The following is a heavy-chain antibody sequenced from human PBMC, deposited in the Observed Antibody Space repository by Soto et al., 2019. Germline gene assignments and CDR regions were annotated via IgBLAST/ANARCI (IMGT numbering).Heavy chain of an antibody. D-gene: IGHD2-15*01. Sequence: AXVKVSCKASGYTCTSYCTSWVLQAPVQGLEWMGWMSAYNGNTNYAQKLQGRVTMTTDTSTSTAYMELRSLRSDDTAVYYCARDVGEGWFDPWGQGTLVTVSS. CDR3: ARDVGEGWFDP. J-gene: IGHJ5*02. V-gene: IGHV1-18*01. CDR2: MSAYNGNT. CDR1: GYTCTSYC.